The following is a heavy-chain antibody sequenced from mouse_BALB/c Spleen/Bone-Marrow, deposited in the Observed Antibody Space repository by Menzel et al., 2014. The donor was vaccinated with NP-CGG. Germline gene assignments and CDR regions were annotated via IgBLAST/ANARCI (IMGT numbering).Heavy chain of an antibody. J-gene: IGHJ2*01. Sequence: VKLVESGAELVRPGTSVKISCKASGYTFXNYWLGWIKQRPGHGLEWIGDFYPGGGYTNYNEEFKGKATLTADASSSTAYMQLSSLTSEDSAVYFCARTAYFDYWGQGTTLTVSS. CDR2: FYPGGGYT. CDR3: ARTAYFDY. V-gene: IGHV1-63*02. CDR1: GYTFXNYW.